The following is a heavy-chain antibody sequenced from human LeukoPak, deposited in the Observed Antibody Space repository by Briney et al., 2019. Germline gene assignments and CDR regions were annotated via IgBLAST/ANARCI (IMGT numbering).Heavy chain of an antibody. CDR2: IYSGGST. V-gene: IGHV3-53*01. Sequence: GGSLGLSCAASGFTVSSKYMSWVRQAPGKGLEWVSVIYSGGSTYYADSVKGRFTISRDNSKNTLYLQMNSLKAEDTAVYYCAVDYDYWTAFFSGSRMTPKRGGQGTLVTVSS. J-gene: IGHJ4*02. CDR3: AVDYDYWTAFFSGSRMTPKR. CDR1: GFTVSSKY. D-gene: IGHD3-3*01.